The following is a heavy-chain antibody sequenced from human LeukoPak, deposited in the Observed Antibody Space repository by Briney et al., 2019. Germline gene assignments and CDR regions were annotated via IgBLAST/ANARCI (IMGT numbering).Heavy chain of an antibody. D-gene: IGHD5-18*01. CDR1: GYTFTGYY. CDR3: ARDRTVNTAMVIDY. CDR2: INPNSGGT. J-gene: IGHJ4*02. V-gene: IGHV1-2*02. Sequence: ASVKVSCKASGYTFTGYYMHWVRQAPGQGLEWMGWINPNSGGTNYAQSFQGRVTMTRATSISTAYMELSRLRSDDTAVYYCARDRTVNTAMVIDYWGQGTLVPVSS.